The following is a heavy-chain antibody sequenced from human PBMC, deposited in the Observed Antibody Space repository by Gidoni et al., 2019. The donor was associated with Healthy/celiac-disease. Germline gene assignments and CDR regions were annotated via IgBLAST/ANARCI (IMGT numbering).Heavy chain of an antibody. Sequence: HVQLVQSGAEVKKTRSSVKVSCKASGGTFSSSAISRVRQAPGQGLEWMGGIIPIFGTANYAKKFQGRGKNTADESTSTAYMELTSLRSEDTAVDYCAREYSSSTPRYYYYGMDVWGQGTTVTVSS. CDR3: AREYSSSTPRYYYYGMDV. J-gene: IGHJ6*02. V-gene: IGHV1-69*01. D-gene: IGHD6-6*01. CDR1: GGTFSSSA. CDR2: IIPIFGTA.